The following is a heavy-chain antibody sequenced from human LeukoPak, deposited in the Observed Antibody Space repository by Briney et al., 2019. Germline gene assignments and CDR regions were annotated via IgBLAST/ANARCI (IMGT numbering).Heavy chain of an antibody. V-gene: IGHV4-61*02. J-gene: IGHJ3*02. CDR2: IYTSGST. Sequence: PSETLSLTCTVSGGSISSGSYYWSWIRQPAGKGLEWIGRIYTSGSTNYNPSLKSRVTISVDTSKNQFSLKLSSVTAADTAVYYCARQRLGGAFDIWGQGTMVTVSS. CDR1: GGSISSGSYY. D-gene: IGHD3-16*01. CDR3: ARQRLGGAFDI.